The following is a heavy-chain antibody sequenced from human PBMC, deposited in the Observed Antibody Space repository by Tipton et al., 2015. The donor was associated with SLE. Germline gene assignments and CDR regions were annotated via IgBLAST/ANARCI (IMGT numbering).Heavy chain of an antibody. D-gene: IGHD6-19*01. J-gene: IGHJ4*02. CDR1: GFTFSSYG. V-gene: IGHV3-33*01. CDR2: IWYDGSNK. Sequence: SLRLSCAASGFTFSSYGMHWVRQAPGKGLEWVAVIWYDGSNKYYADSVKGRFTISRDNSKNTLYLQMNSLRAEDTAVYYCARGISSGWWNYWGQGNLVTVSS. CDR3: ARGISSGWWNY.